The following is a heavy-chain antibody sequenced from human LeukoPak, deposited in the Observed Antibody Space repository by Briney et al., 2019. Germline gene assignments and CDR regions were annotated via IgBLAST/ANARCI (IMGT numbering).Heavy chain of an antibody. CDR3: ARARYDSSGYRFDY. V-gene: IGHV4-59*01. Sequence: PSETLSLTCTVSGGSISSYYWSWIRQPPGKGLERIGYIYYSGSTNYNPSLKSRVTISVDTSKNQFSLKLSSVTAADTAVYYCARARYDSSGYRFDYWGQGTLVTVSS. D-gene: IGHD3-22*01. CDR2: IYYSGST. CDR1: GGSISSYY. J-gene: IGHJ4*02.